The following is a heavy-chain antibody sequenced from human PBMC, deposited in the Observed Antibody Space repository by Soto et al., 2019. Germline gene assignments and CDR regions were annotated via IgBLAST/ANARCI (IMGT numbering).Heavy chain of an antibody. Sequence: PGGSLRLSCAASGFTFSSYGMHWVRQAPGKGLEWVAVISYDGSNKYYADSVKGRFTISRDNSKNTLYLQMNSLRAEDTAVYYCAKDVTDAVQYREAYYYYYGMDVWGQGTTVTVSS. CDR3: AKDVTDAVQYREAYYYYYGMDV. V-gene: IGHV3-30*18. CDR1: GFTFSSYG. D-gene: IGHD4-4*01. J-gene: IGHJ6*02. CDR2: ISYDGSNK.